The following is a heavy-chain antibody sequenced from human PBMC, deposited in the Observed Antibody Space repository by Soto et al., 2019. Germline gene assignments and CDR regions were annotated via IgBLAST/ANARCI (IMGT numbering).Heavy chain of an antibody. CDR1: GGTFSSYA. Sequence: QVQLVQSGAEVKKPGSSVKVSCKASGGTFSSYAISWVRQAPGQGLEWMGGIIPIFGTANYAQKFQGKVTIPADKATSTAYMEMSGLRSEDTAVYYCARSLFRVFNCDYWGQGTLVTVSS. CDR3: ARSLFRVFNCDY. CDR2: IIPIFGTA. J-gene: IGHJ4*02. V-gene: IGHV1-69*06. D-gene: IGHD3-3*02.